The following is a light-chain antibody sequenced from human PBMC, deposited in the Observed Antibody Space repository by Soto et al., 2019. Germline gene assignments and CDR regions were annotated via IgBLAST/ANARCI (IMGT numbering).Light chain of an antibody. Sequence: DIQVTQSPSSLSASIGDRVTITCRASQSISTFLNWYQQKPGKAPNLLIYVASNLQTGVPSRFSGSGSGTDFSLTISSLQHEDVATYYCQQSCRAPYTFGQGTTLEIK. CDR1: QSISTF. J-gene: IGKJ2*01. V-gene: IGKV1-39*01. CDR3: QQSCRAPYT. CDR2: VAS.